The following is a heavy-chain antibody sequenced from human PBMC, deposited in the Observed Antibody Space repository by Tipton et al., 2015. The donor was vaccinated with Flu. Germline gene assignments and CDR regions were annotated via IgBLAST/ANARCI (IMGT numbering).Heavy chain of an antibody. Sequence: TLSLTCSVSGGSISTTNSYWGWIRQPPGKGLEWIGSISTSGSTNYNASLESRVTLSRDTSKNHISLRLTSATAADTALYYCARDLRGYSGYTGGDAFDMWGRGIMVFVSS. D-gene: IGHD5-12*01. CDR3: ARDLRGYSGYTGGDAFDM. CDR2: ISTSGST. J-gene: IGHJ3*02. V-gene: IGHV4-39*07. CDR1: GGSISTTNSY.